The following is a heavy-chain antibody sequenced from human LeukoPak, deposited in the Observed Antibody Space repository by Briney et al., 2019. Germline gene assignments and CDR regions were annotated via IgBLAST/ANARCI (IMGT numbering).Heavy chain of an antibody. CDR3: ARENDNWFDP. J-gene: IGHJ5*02. CDR2: IYYSGTT. Sequence: SETLSLTCTVSGGSISSGDYYWSWIRQPPGTGLEWIGYIYYSGTTYYNPSLKSRVTISVDTSKNQFSLNVNSVTAADTAVYYCARENDNWFDPWGQGTLVTVSS. CDR1: GGSISSGDYY. V-gene: IGHV4-30-4*01. D-gene: IGHD1-1*01.